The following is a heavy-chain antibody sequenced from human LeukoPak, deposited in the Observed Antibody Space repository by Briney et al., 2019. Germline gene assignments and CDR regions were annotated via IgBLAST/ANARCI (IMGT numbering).Heavy chain of an antibody. CDR3: ARERCSSCCFDY. Sequence: PSETLSLTCTVSGDSISSYYWSWIRQPPGKGLEWIGYIYYSGGTNYNPSLQSRVTISVDTSKNQFSLKLSSVTAADTAVYYCARERCSSCCFDYWGQGTLVTVSS. J-gene: IGHJ4*02. V-gene: IGHV4-59*01. D-gene: IGHD6-13*01. CDR2: IYYSGGT. CDR1: GDSISSYY.